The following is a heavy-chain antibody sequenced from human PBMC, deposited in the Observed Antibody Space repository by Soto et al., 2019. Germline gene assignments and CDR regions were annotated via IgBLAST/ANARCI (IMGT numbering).Heavy chain of an antibody. CDR1: GGSISSYY. CDR2: IYYSGST. D-gene: IGHD6-6*01. Sequence: PSETLSLTCTVSGGSISSYYWSWIRQPPGKGLEWIGYIYYSGSTNYNPSLKSRVTISVDTSKNQFSLKLSSVTAADTAVYYCARGIYSSWTWFDPWGQGTLVTVS. V-gene: IGHV4-59*01. CDR3: ARGIYSSWTWFDP. J-gene: IGHJ5*02.